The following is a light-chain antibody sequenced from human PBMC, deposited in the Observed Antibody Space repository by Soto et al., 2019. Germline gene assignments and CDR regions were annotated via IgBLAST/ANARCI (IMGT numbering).Light chain of an antibody. J-gene: IGKJ4*01. CDR3: QQRSNWPLT. CDR2: DAS. V-gene: IGKV3-11*01. CDR1: QSVASSH. Sequence: IVLTQSPGTLSVSRAETATLCCRSSQSVASSHLAWYQQKPGQAPRLLIYDASNRATGIPARFSGSGSGTDFTLTISSLEPEDFAVYYCQQRSNWPLTFGGGTKVDI.